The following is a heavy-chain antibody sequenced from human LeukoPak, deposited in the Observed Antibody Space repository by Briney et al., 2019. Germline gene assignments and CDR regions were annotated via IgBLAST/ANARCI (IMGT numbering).Heavy chain of an antibody. D-gene: IGHD2-21*01. J-gene: IGHJ4*02. CDR2: IDWDDDE. Sequence: SGPALVKPTQTLTLTCTFSGFSLSTTKMCVNFIRQPPGKALEWLARIDWDDDEYYSTSLRPRLTISKATSKNQVVLTMTNMDPVDTATYYCARIIAGPDYFDSWGQGTLVTVSS. CDR3: ARIIAGPDYFDS. CDR1: GFSLSTTKMC. V-gene: IGHV2-70*11.